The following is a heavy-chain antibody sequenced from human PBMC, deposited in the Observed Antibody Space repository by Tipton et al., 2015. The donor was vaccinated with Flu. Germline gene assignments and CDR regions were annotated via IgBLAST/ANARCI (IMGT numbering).Heavy chain of an antibody. CDR3: ARWRPGYGFGLFDF. J-gene: IGHJ4*02. Sequence: SGFTFSSYRMSWVRRAPGKGLEWVANIKEDGSERDYVDSVKGRFSISRDNAKNSLYLQMNSLRAEDTAVYYCARWRPGYGFGLFDFWGQGTLVTVSS. D-gene: IGHD5-18*01. V-gene: IGHV3-7*01. CDR2: IKEDGSER. CDR1: GFTFSSYR.